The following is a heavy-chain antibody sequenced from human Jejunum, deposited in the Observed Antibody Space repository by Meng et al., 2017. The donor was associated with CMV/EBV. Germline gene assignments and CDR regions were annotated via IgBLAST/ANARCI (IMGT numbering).Heavy chain of an antibody. CDR2: IYYTGGT. D-gene: IGHD5-18*01. J-gene: IGHJ4*02. V-gene: IGHV4-39*02. Sequence: GGPSQHVCYYWGRIRPPPGKGLELIGRIYYTGGTHYSPSLKSRVTISLDTSKNHLSLMLSSVTAADTAVYYCARLFGYSYGAIDYWGQGTLVTVSS. CDR1: GGPSQHVCYY. CDR3: ARLFGYSYGAIDY.